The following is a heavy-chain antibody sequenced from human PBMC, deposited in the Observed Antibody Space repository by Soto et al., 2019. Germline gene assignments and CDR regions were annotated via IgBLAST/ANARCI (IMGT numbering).Heavy chain of an antibody. V-gene: IGHV1-69*04. Sequence: SVKVSCKASGGTFSSYTISWVLQAPGQGLEWMGRIIPILGIANYAQKFQGRATITADKSTSTAYMELSSLRSEDTAVYYCARDGAVAGCFDYWGQGTLVTVSS. D-gene: IGHD6-19*01. J-gene: IGHJ4*02. CDR1: GGTFSSYT. CDR2: IIPILGIA. CDR3: ARDGAVAGCFDY.